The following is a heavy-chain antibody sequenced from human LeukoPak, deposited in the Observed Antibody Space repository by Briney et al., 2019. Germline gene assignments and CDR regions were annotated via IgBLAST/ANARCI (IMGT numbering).Heavy chain of an antibody. V-gene: IGHV3-23*01. CDR3: AKDSYGFDV. J-gene: IGHJ6*02. CDR1: KFIFTTYT. Sequence: PGGSLRLACAVSKFIFTTYTMTWVRQAPGKGLEWVSSVSRGGASTYYADSVKGRFTISRDSSNNTVYLQMRSLRAEDSAVYYCAKDSYGFDVWGQGTTVSVSS. CDR2: VSRGGAST.